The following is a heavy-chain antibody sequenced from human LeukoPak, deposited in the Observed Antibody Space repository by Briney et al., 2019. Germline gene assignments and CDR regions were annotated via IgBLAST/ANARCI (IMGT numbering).Heavy chain of an antibody. D-gene: IGHD2-2*01. CDR1: GFTFSSYA. CDR2: ISYDGSNK. V-gene: IGHV3-30-3*01. J-gene: IGHJ6*02. CDR3: ARPRIPDCSSTSCPRDYYGMDV. Sequence: GGSLRLSCAASGFTFSSYAMHWVRQAPGKGLEWVAVISYDGSNKYYADSVKGRFTISRDNSKNTLYLQMNSLRSEDTAVYYCARPRIPDCSSTSCPRDYYGMDVWGQGTTVTVSS.